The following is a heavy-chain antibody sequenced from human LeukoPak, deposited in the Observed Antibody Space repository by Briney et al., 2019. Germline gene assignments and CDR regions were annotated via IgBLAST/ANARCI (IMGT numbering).Heavy chain of an antibody. CDR2: IKSDGSTT. Sequence: GGSLRLSCAASGFPFSSYWMHWVRQAPGKGLVWVSRIKSDGSTTTYADSVKGRFTISRDNAKNTLYLQMNSLRAEDTAVYYCVKGYCSSISCYGGYWGQGTLVTFSS. V-gene: IGHV3-74*01. D-gene: IGHD2-2*01. J-gene: IGHJ4*02. CDR3: VKGYCSSISCYGGY. CDR1: GFPFSSYW.